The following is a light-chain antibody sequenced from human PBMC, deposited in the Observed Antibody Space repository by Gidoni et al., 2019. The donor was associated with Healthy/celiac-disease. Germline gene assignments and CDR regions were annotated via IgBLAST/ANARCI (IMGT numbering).Light chain of an antibody. J-gene: IGKJ4*01. CDR2: AAS. V-gene: IGKV1-9*01. CDR3: KQLNSYPLT. Sequence: DIQLTQSPSFLSASVGDRVTITCRASQGISSYLARYQQKPGKAPKLLIYAASTLQSGVPSRFSGGGSGTEFTLTISSLQPEDFATYYCKQLNSYPLTFGGGTKVEIK. CDR1: QGISSY.